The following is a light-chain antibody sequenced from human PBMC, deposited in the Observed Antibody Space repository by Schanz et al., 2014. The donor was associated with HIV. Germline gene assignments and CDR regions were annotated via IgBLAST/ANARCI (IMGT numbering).Light chain of an antibody. CDR3: CSYAGSRIRV. Sequence: QSALTQPPSASGSPGQSVTISCTGTRSDIGNYDFVSWYQQHPGQAPKLIIYEVTKRPSGVPARFSGSKSDNTASLTVSGLQADDEADYYCCSYAGSRIRVFGGGTKLTVL. CDR2: EVT. CDR1: RSDIGNYDF. J-gene: IGLJ3*02. V-gene: IGLV2-8*01.